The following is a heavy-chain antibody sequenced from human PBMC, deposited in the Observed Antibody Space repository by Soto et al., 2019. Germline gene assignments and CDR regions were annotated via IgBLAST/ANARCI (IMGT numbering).Heavy chain of an antibody. J-gene: IGHJ4*02. CDR2: IKDDGSQT. V-gene: IGHV3-7*01. Sequence: EVKLEESGGGLVQTGGSLRLSCAVPGFTFSAYWMRWVRQAPGKGLEGVANIKDDGSQTYYVDSVKGRFTISRDNAQNSMSLHMNGLRAEDTDVYYCATAVRGSAWSYWGQGTLVTVSS. D-gene: IGHD6-19*01. CDR1: GFTFSAYW. CDR3: ATAVRGSAWSY.